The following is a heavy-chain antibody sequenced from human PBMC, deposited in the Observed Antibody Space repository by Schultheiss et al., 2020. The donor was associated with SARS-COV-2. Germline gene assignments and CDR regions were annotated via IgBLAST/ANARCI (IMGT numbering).Heavy chain of an antibody. D-gene: IGHD6-19*01. Sequence: GGSLRLSCAASGFTFSGSAMHWVRQASGKGLEWVGRIRSKANSYATAYAASVKGRFTISRDDSKNTAYLQMNSLKTEDTAVYYCARDTASGWYGLYYFDYWGQGTLVTVSS. CDR3: ARDTASGWYGLYYFDY. CDR2: IRSKANSYAT. V-gene: IGHV3-73*01. CDR1: GFTFSGSA. J-gene: IGHJ4*02.